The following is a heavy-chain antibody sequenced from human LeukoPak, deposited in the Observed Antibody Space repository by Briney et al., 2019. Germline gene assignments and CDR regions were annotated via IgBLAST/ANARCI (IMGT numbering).Heavy chain of an antibody. Sequence: PGGSPRLSCAASGFTFTSYIMHWVRQAPGKGLGWVSVISYDGRTTYYADAMKGRFTISRDNTKNTLYLQMNRLRAEDTAVYFCAKDATSWYYFDYWGQGTLVTVSS. CDR3: AKDATSWYYFDY. CDR2: ISYDGRTT. J-gene: IGHJ4*02. CDR1: GFTFTSYI. V-gene: IGHV3-30*18. D-gene: IGHD2-2*01.